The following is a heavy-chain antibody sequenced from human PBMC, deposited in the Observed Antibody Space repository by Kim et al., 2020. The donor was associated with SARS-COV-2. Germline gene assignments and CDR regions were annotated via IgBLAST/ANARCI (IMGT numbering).Heavy chain of an antibody. CDR1: GFTFSSYV. V-gene: IGHV3-23*01. J-gene: IGHJ3*02. Sequence: GGSLRLSCAASGFTFSSYVMSWVRQAPGKGLEWVSSISGSGGSTYSADSVRGRFTISRDNFKNTLYLQMNSLRAEDTAVYYCAIDVRFGGDAFDIWGQGTMVTVSS. CDR3: AIDVRFGGDAFDI. D-gene: IGHD3-10*01. CDR2: ISGSGGST.